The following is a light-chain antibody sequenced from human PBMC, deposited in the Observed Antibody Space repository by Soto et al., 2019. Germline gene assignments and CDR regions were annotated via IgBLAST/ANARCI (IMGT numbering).Light chain of an antibody. J-gene: IGLJ3*02. CDR2: RNY. Sequence: QSVLTQPPSASETPGQRVTISCSGSSSNIGSHHVYWYQHLPGTAPKLLIYRNYLRPSGVPDRYSASKSATSASLAISGLRSDDEADSYCGAWYDSLSGWVFGGGTKLTVL. CDR1: SSNIGSHH. V-gene: IGLV1-47*01. CDR3: GAWYDSLSGWV.